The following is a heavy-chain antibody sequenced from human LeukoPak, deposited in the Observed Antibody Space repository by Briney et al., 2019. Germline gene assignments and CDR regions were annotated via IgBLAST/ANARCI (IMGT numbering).Heavy chain of an antibody. V-gene: IGHV1-46*01. J-gene: IGHJ6*02. D-gene: IGHD2-2*01. CDR3: ARETALKVVPAASYGMDV. CDR1: GYTFTSYY. Sequence: ASVKVSSKASGYTFTSYYMHWVRQAPGQGLEWMGIINPSGGSTSYAQKFQGRVTMTRDTSTSTVYMELSSLRSEDTAVYYCARETALKVVPAASYGMDVWGQGTTVTVSS. CDR2: INPSGGST.